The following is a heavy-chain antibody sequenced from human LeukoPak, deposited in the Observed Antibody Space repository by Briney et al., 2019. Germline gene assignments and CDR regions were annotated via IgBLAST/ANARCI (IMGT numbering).Heavy chain of an antibody. J-gene: IGHJ3*02. D-gene: IGHD2-2*01. CDR3: ASPIQYCSSASCYSLDAFDI. CDR2: IYPGDSDT. Sequence: GASLKISYKGSGYSFTSYWIGWVRRMPGKGGEWMGIIYPGDSDTRYSPSFQGQVNISADKSINNAYLQWSSLKASDTAMYYCASPIQYCSSASCYSLDAFDIWGQGTMVTVSS. V-gene: IGHV5-51*01. CDR1: GYSFTSYW.